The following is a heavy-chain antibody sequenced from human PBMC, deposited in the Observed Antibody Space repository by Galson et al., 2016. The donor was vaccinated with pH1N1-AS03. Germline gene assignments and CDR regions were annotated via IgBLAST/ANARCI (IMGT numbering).Heavy chain of an antibody. Sequence: LRLSCAASGFTFTTCAMTWVRQALGKGLEWVSTISASGGSTFYADSVKGRFTISRDNSKNTLYLQMNSLRAEDAAVYYCAKDLTAVAGKWFDWFDPWGQGTLVTVSS. CDR3: AKDLTAVAGKWFDWFDP. J-gene: IGHJ5*02. CDR1: GFTFTTCA. D-gene: IGHD6-19*01. V-gene: IGHV3-23*01. CDR2: ISASGGST.